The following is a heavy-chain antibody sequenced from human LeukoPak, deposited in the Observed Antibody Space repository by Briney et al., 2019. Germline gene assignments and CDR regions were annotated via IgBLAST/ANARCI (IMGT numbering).Heavy chain of an antibody. V-gene: IGHV3-30-3*01. CDR3: ASGSPDILTGYYRFFDY. D-gene: IGHD3-9*01. CDR1: GFTFSSYA. Sequence: GGSPRLSCAASGFTFSSYAMHWVRQAPGKGLEWVAVISYDGSNKYYADSVKGRFTISRDNSKNTLYLQMNSLRAEDTAVYYCASGSPDILTGYYRFFDYWGQGTLVTVSS. J-gene: IGHJ4*02. CDR2: ISYDGSNK.